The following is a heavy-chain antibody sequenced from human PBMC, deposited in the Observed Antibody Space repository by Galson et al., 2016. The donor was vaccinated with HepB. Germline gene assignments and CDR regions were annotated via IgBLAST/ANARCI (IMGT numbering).Heavy chain of an antibody. CDR1: GFAFSKYP. J-gene: IGHJ6*02. CDR3: VTPSPVYFGDAGHYNFGMDV. D-gene: IGHD3-9*01. Sequence: SLRLSCAASGFAFSKYPAHWVRRPPGKGLQYVSLITNEGHNTYYADSVKGRFTISRDNSKNILFLHMAGLRVEDTAVYYCVTPSPVYFGDAGHYNFGMDVWGRGTAVTVSS. CDR2: ITNEGHNT. V-gene: IGHV3-64*04.